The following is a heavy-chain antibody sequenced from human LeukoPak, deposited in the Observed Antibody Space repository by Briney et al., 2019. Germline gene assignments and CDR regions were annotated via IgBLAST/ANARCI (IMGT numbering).Heavy chain of an antibody. V-gene: IGHV3-30-3*01. CDR3: ARDLRTVPNY. CDR2: ISYDGSNK. CDR1: GFTFSSYA. Sequence: PGGSLRLSCAASGFTFSSYAMHWVRQAPGKGLEWVAVISYDGSNKYYADSVKGRFTISRGNSKNTLYLQMNSPRAEDTAVYYCARDLRTVPNYWGQGTLVTVSS. D-gene: IGHD2-2*01. J-gene: IGHJ4*02.